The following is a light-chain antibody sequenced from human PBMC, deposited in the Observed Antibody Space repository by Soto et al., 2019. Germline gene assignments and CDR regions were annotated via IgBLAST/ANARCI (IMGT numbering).Light chain of an antibody. Sequence: AIQITQSPSSLSASVGDRVTITCRASQGLRSDLDWYQQKPGKAPKLLIYGASNLQSGVPSRFSGSGSGAVFTITSSLLHAEDLATYYCLQDFKYPLSFGEGTKVDIK. V-gene: IGKV1-6*01. CDR3: LQDFKYPLS. J-gene: IGKJ1*01. CDR1: QGLRSD. CDR2: GAS.